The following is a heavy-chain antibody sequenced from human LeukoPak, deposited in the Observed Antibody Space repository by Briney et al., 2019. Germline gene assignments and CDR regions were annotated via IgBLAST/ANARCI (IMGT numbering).Heavy chain of an antibody. Sequence: SETLSLTCSVSGGSISLWQWNWIRQVAGKGLEWIGRLHTSGGPKYNPSLKSRVTMSLDTSKNQFFLKVSSVTAADTAVYFCATGGGPFDYWGQGILVTVSS. J-gene: IGHJ4*02. CDR2: LHTSGGP. V-gene: IGHV4-4*07. CDR1: GGSISLWQ. CDR3: ATGGGPFDY. D-gene: IGHD3-16*01.